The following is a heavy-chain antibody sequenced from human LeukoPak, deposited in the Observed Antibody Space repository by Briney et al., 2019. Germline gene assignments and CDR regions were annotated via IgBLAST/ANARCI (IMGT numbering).Heavy chain of an antibody. CDR1: GGSISSYY. CDR3: ARVSMGYYYYMDV. CDR2: IYYSGST. D-gene: IGHD2/OR15-2a*01. V-gene: IGHV4-59*12. Sequence: PSETLSLTCTVSGGSISSYYWSWIRQPPGKGLEWIGYIYYSGSTNYNPSLKSRVTISVDTSKNQFSLKLSSVTAADTAVYYCARVSMGYYYYMDVWGKGTTVTVSS. J-gene: IGHJ6*03.